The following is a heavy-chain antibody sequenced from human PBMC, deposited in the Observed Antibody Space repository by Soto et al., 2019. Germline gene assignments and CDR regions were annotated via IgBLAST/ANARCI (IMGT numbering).Heavy chain of an antibody. V-gene: IGHV1-18*04. CDR1: GYTFTSYG. Sequence: QVQLVQSGAEVKKPGASVKVSCKASGYTFTSYGISWVRQAPGQGLEWMGWISAYNGNTNYAQKLQGRVTMTTDTSTSTADMELRSLRSDDTAVYYCAREARYYEFWSGYYIIDYWGQGTLVTVSS. D-gene: IGHD3-3*01. CDR2: ISAYNGNT. CDR3: AREARYYEFWSGYYIIDY. J-gene: IGHJ4*02.